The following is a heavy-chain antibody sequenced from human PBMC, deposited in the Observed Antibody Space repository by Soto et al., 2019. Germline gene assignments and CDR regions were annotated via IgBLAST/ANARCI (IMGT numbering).Heavy chain of an antibody. CDR1: GFTFDDYA. Sequence: EVQLVESGGGLVQPGRSLRLSCAASGFTFDDYAMHWVRQAPGKGLEWVSGITGSGGTTYYADSVRGRFTISRDNSKNTLYLQMNSLRAEDTAIYYCAKASGGYLFDYWGQGTLVTVSS. CDR3: AKASGGYLFDY. CDR2: ITGSGGTT. J-gene: IGHJ4*02. V-gene: IGHV3-23*04. D-gene: IGHD2-8*02.